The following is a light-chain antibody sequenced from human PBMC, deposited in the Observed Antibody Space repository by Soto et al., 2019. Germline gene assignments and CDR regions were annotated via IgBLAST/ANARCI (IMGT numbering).Light chain of an antibody. Sequence: VLTQSPDTLSLPPGERATLSCRASQSISSYLAWYQQKPGQAPRLLIYDASSRATGIPARFSGSGSGTDLTLTISRLEPEDSAVYDCQQFGSSPITFGQGTRLEIK. CDR1: QSISSY. CDR2: DAS. V-gene: IGKV3-11*01. CDR3: QQFGSSPIT. J-gene: IGKJ5*01.